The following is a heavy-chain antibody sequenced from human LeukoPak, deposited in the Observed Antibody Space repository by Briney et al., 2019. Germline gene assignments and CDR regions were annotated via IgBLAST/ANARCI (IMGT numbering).Heavy chain of an antibody. V-gene: IGHV3-21*01. Sequence: GGSLRLSCAASGFTFSSYSMNWVRQAPGKGLEWVSSISSSSSYIYYADSVKGRFTISRDNAKNSLYLQMNSLRAEDTAVYYCARDLWGDYYDSSGYPILGYWGQGTLVTVSS. J-gene: IGHJ4*02. D-gene: IGHD3-22*01. CDR2: ISSSSSYI. CDR3: ARDLWGDYYDSSGYPILGY. CDR1: GFTFSSYS.